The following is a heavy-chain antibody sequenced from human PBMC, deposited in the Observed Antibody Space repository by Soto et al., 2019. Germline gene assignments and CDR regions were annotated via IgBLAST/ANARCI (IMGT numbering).Heavy chain of an antibody. D-gene: IGHD3-3*01. Sequence: GGSLRRACVVSGFTFSSYGMHWLRQAPGEELEWVAVISYDGSNKYYADSVKGRFTISRDNSKNTLYLQMNSLRAEDTAVYYCAKDLKFNDFWSGYYKERYYYYYGMDVWGQGTTVTVSS. CDR3: AKDLKFNDFWSGYYKERYYYYYGMDV. V-gene: IGHV3-30*18. CDR1: GFTFSSYG. CDR2: ISYDGSNK. J-gene: IGHJ6*02.